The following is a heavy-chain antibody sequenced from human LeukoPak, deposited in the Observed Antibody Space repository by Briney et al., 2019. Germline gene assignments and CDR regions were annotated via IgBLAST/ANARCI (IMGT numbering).Heavy chain of an antibody. V-gene: IGHV3-53*05. J-gene: IGHJ4*02. D-gene: IGHD3-22*01. CDR1: GFTVSSNY. CDR3: ARGYDSPDY. CDR2: IYSGGST. Sequence: AGGSLRLSCAASGFTVSSNYMSWVRQAPGEGLEWVSVIYSGGSTYYADSVKGRFTISRDNSKNTLYLQMSSLRTEDTAVYYCARGYDSPDYWGQGTLVTVSS.